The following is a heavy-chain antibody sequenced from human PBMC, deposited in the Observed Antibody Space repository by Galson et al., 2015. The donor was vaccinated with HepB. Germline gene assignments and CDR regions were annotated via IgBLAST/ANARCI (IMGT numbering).Heavy chain of an antibody. Sequence: SCKASGGTFSSYAISWVRQAPGQGIEWMGGMNPNSGNTGYAQKFQGRVTMTRNTSISTAYMELSSLRSEDTAVYYCARALGYCSGGSCLNWFDPWGQGTLVTVSS. CDR1: GGTFSSYA. J-gene: IGHJ5*02. CDR2: MNPNSGNT. V-gene: IGHV1-8*02. CDR3: ARALGYCSGGSCLNWFDP. D-gene: IGHD2-15*01.